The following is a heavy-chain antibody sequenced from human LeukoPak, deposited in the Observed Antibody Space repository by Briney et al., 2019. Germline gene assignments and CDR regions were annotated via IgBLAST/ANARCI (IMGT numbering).Heavy chain of an antibody. CDR3: ARDRLTTVTTFHFDY. CDR2: IWYDRTNK. V-gene: IGHV3-33*01. D-gene: IGHD4-17*01. CDR1: GFTFSTYA. Sequence: GGSLRLSCAASGFTFSTYAMHWVRQAPGKGLEWMAVIWYDRTNKYYADSVKGRFTISRDNSKNTLYLQMSSLRAEDTAVYYCARDRLTTVTTFHFDYWGQGTLVTVSS. J-gene: IGHJ4*02.